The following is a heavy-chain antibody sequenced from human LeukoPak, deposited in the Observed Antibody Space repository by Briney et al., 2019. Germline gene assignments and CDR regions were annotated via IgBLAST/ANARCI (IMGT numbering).Heavy chain of an antibody. Sequence: SETLSLTCTVSGGSIGSTNYYWGWIRQPPGKGLEWIGSICYSGSTYYNSSLKSRVTISVDTSKNQFSLKVSSVTAADTAVYYCARHRDYWGQGTLVTVAS. J-gene: IGHJ4*02. CDR3: ARHRDY. CDR1: GGSIGSTNYY. CDR2: ICYSGST. V-gene: IGHV4-39*01.